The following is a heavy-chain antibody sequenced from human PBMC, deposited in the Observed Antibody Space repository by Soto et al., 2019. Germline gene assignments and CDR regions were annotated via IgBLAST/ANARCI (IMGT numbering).Heavy chain of an antibody. CDR2: VYYTGST. D-gene: IGHD2-21*02. V-gene: IGHV4-30-4*01. CDR1: GASIRSTDYY. J-gene: IGHJ5*02. CDR3: VRTARQGAVAPHWFDR. Sequence: TLSLTCTVSGASIRSTDYYWSWIRQAPGKGLEWIGYVYYTGSTYYNPSLMSRLTISVDTSKNQFSLKLTSVTAAETAVYYCVRTARQGAVAPHWFDRWGQGTQVTVS.